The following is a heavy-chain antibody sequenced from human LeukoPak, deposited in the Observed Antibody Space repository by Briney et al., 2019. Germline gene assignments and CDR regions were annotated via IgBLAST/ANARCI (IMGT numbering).Heavy chain of an antibody. J-gene: IGHJ2*01. Sequence: GGSLRLSCAASGFTFTSYAMSWSRQAPGKGLGWVSAISGGGEDTYYPDSVKGRFTISRDNSKNTLYLQMNSLRAEDTAIYYCAKPRAMTTGVGRYFDLWGRGTLVTVSS. CDR1: GFTFTSYA. CDR3: AKPRAMTTGVGRYFDL. D-gene: IGHD1-1*01. CDR2: ISGGGEDT. V-gene: IGHV3-23*01.